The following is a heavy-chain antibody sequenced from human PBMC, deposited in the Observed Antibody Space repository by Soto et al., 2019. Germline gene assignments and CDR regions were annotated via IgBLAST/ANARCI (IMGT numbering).Heavy chain of an antibody. D-gene: IGHD3-3*01. CDR1: GFVFSRYA. CDR3: ARSRSGAVPDSFGY. V-gene: IGHV3-30-3*01. J-gene: IGHJ1*01. Sequence: PGGSLRLSCAASGFVFSRYAIHWVRQAPGKGLEWVAVISKDGSVNYYADSVRGRFSIYRDKSKNTVYLEMNELRGDDTAIFYCARSRSGAVPDSFGYWGQGTLVTVSS. CDR2: ISKDGSVN.